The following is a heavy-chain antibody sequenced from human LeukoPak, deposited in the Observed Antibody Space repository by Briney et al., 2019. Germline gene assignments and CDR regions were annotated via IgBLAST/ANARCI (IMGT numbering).Heavy chain of an antibody. Sequence: GASVTVSFTSSGYTFTFYYMPWVRHAPGQGLEWMGWINPNSGGTNYAQKVQGRGTMTRDTSISTAYMELSRLRSDDTAVYYCARDRRYYDFWSGYLSPTNWGQGTLVTVSS. CDR3: ARDRRYYDFWSGYLSPTN. CDR1: GYTFTFYY. V-gene: IGHV1-2*02. J-gene: IGHJ4*02. D-gene: IGHD3-3*01. CDR2: INPNSGGT.